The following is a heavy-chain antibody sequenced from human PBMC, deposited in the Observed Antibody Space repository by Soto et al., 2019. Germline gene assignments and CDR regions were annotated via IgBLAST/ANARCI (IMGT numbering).Heavy chain of an antibody. Sequence: DTLSLTCNVSGGSIRSNYWSWIRQPARKALEWIGRIDTSGTTNDNPSLKSRATMLIDTSKNQFALRLSSVTAADTGVYYCAREGASGFGMDVWGQGTTATVSS. D-gene: IGHD1-26*01. CDR1: GGSIRSNY. J-gene: IGHJ6*02. CDR3: AREGASGFGMDV. V-gene: IGHV4-4*07. CDR2: IDTSGTT.